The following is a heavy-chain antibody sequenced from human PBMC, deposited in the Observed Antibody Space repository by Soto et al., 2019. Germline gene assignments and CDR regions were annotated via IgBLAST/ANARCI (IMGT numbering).Heavy chain of an antibody. D-gene: IGHD3-9*01. Sequence: GSLRLSCAASAFIFSDYAMTWVRQAPGKGLEWVSTISRDAANTHYADSVKGRFTISRDNSKNTLYLQMSSLRGHDTALYYCAQDPSTGYADHWGQGTLVTVSS. CDR1: AFIFSDYA. CDR2: ISRDAANT. J-gene: IGHJ4*02. CDR3: AQDPSTGYADH. V-gene: IGHV3-23*01.